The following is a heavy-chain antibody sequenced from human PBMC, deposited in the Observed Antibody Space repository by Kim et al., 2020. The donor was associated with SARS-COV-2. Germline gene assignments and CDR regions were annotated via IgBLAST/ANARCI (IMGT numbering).Heavy chain of an antibody. Sequence: GGSLRLSCAASGFTFSNYAMTWVRQAPGKGLEWVSVVYAGGGSTYYADSVKGRFTISRDNSKNKLYLQMNSLRAEDTAVYYCARGHIAAAGKETDYWGQGTLVPVSS. CDR1: GFTFSNYA. V-gene: IGHV3-23*03. CDR2: VYAGGGST. CDR3: ARGHIAAAGKETDY. D-gene: IGHD6-13*01. J-gene: IGHJ4*02.